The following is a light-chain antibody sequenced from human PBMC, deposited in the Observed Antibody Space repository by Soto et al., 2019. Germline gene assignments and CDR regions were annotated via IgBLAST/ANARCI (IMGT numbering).Light chain of an antibody. CDR1: QSVSSN. J-gene: IGKJ5*01. CDR2: GAS. Sequence: EIVMTQSPATLSVSPGERATFSCRASQSVSSNLAWYQQKPGQAPRLLIYGASTRATGIPARFSGSGSGTEFTLTISSLQSEDFAVYYCQQYYDWPITFGQGTRLEIK. V-gene: IGKV3-15*01. CDR3: QQYYDWPIT.